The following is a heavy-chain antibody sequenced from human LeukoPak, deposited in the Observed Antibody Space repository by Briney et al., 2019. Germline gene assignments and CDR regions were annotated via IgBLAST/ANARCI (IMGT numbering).Heavy chain of an antibody. Sequence: GGSLRLSCVVSGFTVSTNFMSWVRQAPGERLEWVSVIYSGGSTYYVDSVKGRFTISRDNSKNTLYLQMNSLRAEDTAVYYCARGNYGGYVYYFDYWGQGTLVTVSS. D-gene: IGHD4-17*01. J-gene: IGHJ4*02. CDR1: GFTVSTNF. V-gene: IGHV3-53*01. CDR3: ARGNYGGYVYYFDY. CDR2: IYSGGST.